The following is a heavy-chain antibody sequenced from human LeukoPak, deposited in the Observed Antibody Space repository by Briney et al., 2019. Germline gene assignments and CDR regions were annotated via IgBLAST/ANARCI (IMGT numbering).Heavy chain of an antibody. D-gene: IGHD3-10*01. CDR1: GYTFTSYA. V-gene: IGHV1-3*01. CDR3: ARDGSITMVRGVIMND. CDR2: INAGNGNT. Sequence: ASVKVSCKASGYTFTSYAMHWVRQAPGQRLEWMGWINAGNGNTKYSQKFQGRVTITRDTSASTAYMELSSLRSEDTAVYYCARDGSITMVRGVIMNDWGQGTLVTVSS. J-gene: IGHJ4*02.